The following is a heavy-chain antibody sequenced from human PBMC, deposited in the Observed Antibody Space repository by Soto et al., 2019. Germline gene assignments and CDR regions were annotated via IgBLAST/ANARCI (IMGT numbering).Heavy chain of an antibody. D-gene: IGHD2-2*01. V-gene: IGHV4-31*03. CDR2: IYYSGST. CDR3: ARPPHGEVPAAPGGMDV. CDR1: GGSISSGGYY. J-gene: IGHJ6*02. Sequence: SETLSLTCTVSGGSISSGGYYWSWIRQHPGKGLEWIGYIYYSGSTYYNPSLKSRVTISVDTSKNQFSLKLSSVTAADAAVYYCARPPHGEVPAAPGGMDVWGQGTTVTVSS.